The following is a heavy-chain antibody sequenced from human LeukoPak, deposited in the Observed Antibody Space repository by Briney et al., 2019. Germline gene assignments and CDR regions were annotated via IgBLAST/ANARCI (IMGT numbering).Heavy chain of an antibody. J-gene: IGHJ6*02. CDR3: ARDHVGSMDV. Sequence: GGSLRLSCAASGFSFSSYSMNWVRQAPGKGLEWISYISHTGSTMSYADSVKGRFTISRDNAKNSLYLQMNSLRAEDTAVYYCARDHVGSMDVWGQGTTVTVSS. V-gene: IGHV3-48*04. CDR2: ISHTGSTM. CDR1: GFSFSSYS.